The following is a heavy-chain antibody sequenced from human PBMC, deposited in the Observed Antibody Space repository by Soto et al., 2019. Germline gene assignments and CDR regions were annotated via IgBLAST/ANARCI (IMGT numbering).Heavy chain of an antibody. Sequence: DGQLVESGGGLVQPGRSLRLSCAASGFTFENYSMHWVRQAPGKGLEWVSGISWHGGNIGYADSVRSRFNISRDIAKNSLYMQMNSLRHEDTGLYYCAKDKLYSNYEPYFDYWGQVTLVTVSA. D-gene: IGHD4-4*01. CDR1: GFTFENYS. J-gene: IGHJ4*02. CDR2: ISWHGGNI. CDR3: AKDKLYSNYEPYFDY. V-gene: IGHV3-9*01.